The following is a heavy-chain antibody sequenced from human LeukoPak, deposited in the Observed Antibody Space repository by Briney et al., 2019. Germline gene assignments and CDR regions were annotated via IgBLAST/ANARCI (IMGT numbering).Heavy chain of an antibody. CDR1: GFTFNTYS. J-gene: IGHJ4*02. CDR2: ISGSGDTT. CDR3: ARRSGVAVAGAFDY. D-gene: IGHD6-19*01. Sequence: PGGSLRLSCEASGFTFNTYSMNWARQAPGKGLEWVSGISGSGDTTYYADSVKGRFTISRDNSKNTLHLQMNSLRAEDTAVYFCARRSGVAVAGAFDYWGQGTLVTVSS. V-gene: IGHV3-23*01.